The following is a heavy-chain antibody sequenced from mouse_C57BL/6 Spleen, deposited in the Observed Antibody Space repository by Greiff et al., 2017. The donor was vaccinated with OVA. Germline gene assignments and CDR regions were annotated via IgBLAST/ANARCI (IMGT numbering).Heavy chain of an antibody. D-gene: IGHD2-1*01. V-gene: IGHV14-2*01. J-gene: IGHJ3*01. CDR3: ARGIYYGNSWFAY. CDR1: GFNIKDYY. Sequence: VQLQQSGAELVKPGASVKLSCTASGFNIKDYYMPWGEKRRGRGLEWIGGVGSVVRETPDAPKFQGKATITAVTSSNTAYLQLSNLTSEDTAVDYCARGIYYGNSWFAYWGQGTLVTVSA. CDR2: VGSVVRET.